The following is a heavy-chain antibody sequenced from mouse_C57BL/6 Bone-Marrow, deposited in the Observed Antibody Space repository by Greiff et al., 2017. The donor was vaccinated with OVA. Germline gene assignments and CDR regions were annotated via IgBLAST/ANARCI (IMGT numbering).Heavy chain of an antibody. Sequence: EVHLVESGGGLVQPGGSLKLSCAASGFTFSDYYMYWVRQTPEKRLEWVAYISNGGGSTYYPDTVKGRFTISRDNAKNTRYLQMSRLKSEDTAMYYCARHGYYYGSSYWYFDVWGTGTTVTVSS. J-gene: IGHJ1*03. D-gene: IGHD1-1*01. V-gene: IGHV5-12*01. CDR1: GFTFSDYY. CDR3: ARHGYYYGSSYWYFDV. CDR2: ISNGGGST.